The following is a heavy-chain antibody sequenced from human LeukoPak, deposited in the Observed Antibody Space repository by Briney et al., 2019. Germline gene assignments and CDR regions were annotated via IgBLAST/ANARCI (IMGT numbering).Heavy chain of an antibody. D-gene: IGHD6-13*01. CDR1: GFTFSSYG. CDR2: IWYDGSNK. CDR3: ARDHGDSSSWYFALDI. Sequence: GGSLRLSCAASGFTFSSYGMHWVRQAPGKGLEWVAVIWYDGSNKYYADSVKGRFTISRDNSKNTLYLQMNSLRAEDTAVYYCARDHGDSSSWYFALDIWGQGTMVTVSS. J-gene: IGHJ3*02. V-gene: IGHV3-33*01.